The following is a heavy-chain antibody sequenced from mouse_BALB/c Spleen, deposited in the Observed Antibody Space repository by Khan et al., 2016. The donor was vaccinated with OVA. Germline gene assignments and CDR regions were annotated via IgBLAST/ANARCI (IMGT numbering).Heavy chain of an antibody. V-gene: IGHV2-6-1*01. Sequence: VQLQESGPGLVAPSQSLSITCTISGFSLTSYGVHWVRQPPGKGLEWLVVIWSDGRTTYNSALKSRLSISKDNSKSQVFLKMNSLQTDDTAMDYCARHGYYGNYGPYFDVWGAGTTVTVSS. CDR3: ARHGYYGNYGPYFDV. D-gene: IGHD2-1*01. CDR1: GFSLTSYG. J-gene: IGHJ1*01. CDR2: IWSDGRT.